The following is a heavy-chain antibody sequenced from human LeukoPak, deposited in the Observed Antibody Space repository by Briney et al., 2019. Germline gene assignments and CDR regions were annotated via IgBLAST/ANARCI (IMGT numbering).Heavy chain of an antibody. Sequence: PGGSLRLSCAASGFTFSSYGMHWVRQAPGKGLEWVAVISYDGSNKYYADSVKGRFTISRDNSKNTLYLQMNSLRAEDTAVYYCAKDYRADQIPDYWGQGTLVTVSS. V-gene: IGHV3-30*18. CDR1: GFTFSSYG. D-gene: IGHD3-10*01. CDR3: AKDYRADQIPDY. CDR2: ISYDGSNK. J-gene: IGHJ4*02.